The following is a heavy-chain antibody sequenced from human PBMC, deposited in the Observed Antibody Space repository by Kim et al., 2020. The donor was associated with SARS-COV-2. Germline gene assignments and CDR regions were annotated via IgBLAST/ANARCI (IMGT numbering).Heavy chain of an antibody. CDR2: GGT. J-gene: IGHJ4*02. D-gene: IGHD3-22*01. Sequence: GGTNYTPSLKSQVTISVDKYKNQFSLNLNSVTAADTAIYYCAANGYYTIDNWGQGTLAIVSS. V-gene: IGHV4-4*02. CDR3: AANGYYTIDN.